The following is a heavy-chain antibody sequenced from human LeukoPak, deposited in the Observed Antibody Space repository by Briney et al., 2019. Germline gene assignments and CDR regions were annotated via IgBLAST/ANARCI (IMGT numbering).Heavy chain of an antibody. V-gene: IGHV4-59*01. CDR3: ASLRNYDILTGYSFDY. CDR2: IYYSGST. D-gene: IGHD3-9*01. CDR1: GGSISSYY. Sequence: PSETLSLTCTVSGGSISSYYWSWIRQPPGKGLEWIGYIYYSGSTNYNPSLKSRVTISVDTSKNQFSLKLSSVTAADTAVYYCASLRNYDILTGYSFDYWGQGTLVTVSS. J-gene: IGHJ4*02.